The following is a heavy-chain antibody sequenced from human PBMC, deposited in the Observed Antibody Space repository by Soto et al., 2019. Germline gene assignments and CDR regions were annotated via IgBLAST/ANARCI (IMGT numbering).Heavy chain of an antibody. J-gene: IGHJ6*03. V-gene: IGHV1-18*01. Sequence: ASVKVSCKASGYTFTSYGISCVRQAPGQGLEWMGWISAYNGNTNYAQKLQGRVTMTTDTTTSTAYMELRSLRSDDTAVYYCARVYTMVRGVIITLPYYYYYYMDVWGKGTTVTVSS. D-gene: IGHD3-10*01. CDR2: ISAYNGNT. CDR3: ARVYTMVRGVIITLPYYYYYYMDV. CDR1: GYTFTSYG.